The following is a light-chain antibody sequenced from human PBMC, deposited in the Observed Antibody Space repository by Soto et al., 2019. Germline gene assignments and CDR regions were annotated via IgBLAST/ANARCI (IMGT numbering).Light chain of an antibody. CDR1: SSNIGSNY. CDR2: RNN. CDR3: AAWDDSLSGRV. J-gene: IGLJ3*02. Sequence: QSVLTQPPSASGTPGQRVTISCSGSSSNIGSNYVYWYQQRQGPAPKLLFYRNNQRPSGVPARFSGSKSGTSASLAISGLRSEDEADYYCAAWDDSLSGRVFGGGTKLTVL. V-gene: IGLV1-47*01.